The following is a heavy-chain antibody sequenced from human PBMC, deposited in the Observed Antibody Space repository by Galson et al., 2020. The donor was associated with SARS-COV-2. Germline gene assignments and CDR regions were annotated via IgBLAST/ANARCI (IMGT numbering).Heavy chain of an antibody. CDR3: VRGMGDY. J-gene: IGHJ4*02. CDR2: INGDGSLI. V-gene: IGHV3-74*01. Sequence: GSLRLSCAVSGFIFSRDWMHWVRQAPGKGPVWVARINGDGSLISHADSVKGRFTISRDNANNSLYLQMNSLRAEDTAVYSCVRGMGDYWGQGTLVTVSS. D-gene: IGHD1-26*01. CDR1: GFIFSRDW.